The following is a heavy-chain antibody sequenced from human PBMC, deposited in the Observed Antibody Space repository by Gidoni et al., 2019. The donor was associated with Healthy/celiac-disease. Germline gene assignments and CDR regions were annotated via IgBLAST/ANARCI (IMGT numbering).Heavy chain of an antibody. CDR2: ISGSGGST. V-gene: IGHV3-23*01. J-gene: IGHJ5*02. CDR1: GFTFRSYA. D-gene: IGHD6-13*01. Sequence: EVQLLESGGGLVQPGGSLRLSCAASGFTFRSYAMSWVRQAPGKGLEWVSDISGSGGSTYYADSVKGRFTISRDNSKNTLYLQMNSLRAEDTAVYYCAKESSWDNWFDPWGQGTLVTVSS. CDR3: AKESSWDNWFDP.